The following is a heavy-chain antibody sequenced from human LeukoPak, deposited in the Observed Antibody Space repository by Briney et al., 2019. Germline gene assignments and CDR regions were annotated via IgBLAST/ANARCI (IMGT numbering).Heavy chain of an antibody. CDR2: ISGSGGST. V-gene: IGHV3-23*01. CDR3: AIPLAGGSAFDY. D-gene: IGHD3-16*01. Sequence: PGGSLRLSCAASGFTFSSYAMSWVRQAPGKGLEWVSAISGSGGSTYYADSVKGRFTISRGNSKNTLYLQMNSLRAEDTAVYYCAIPLAGGSAFDYWGQGTLVTVSS. CDR1: GFTFSSYA. J-gene: IGHJ4*02.